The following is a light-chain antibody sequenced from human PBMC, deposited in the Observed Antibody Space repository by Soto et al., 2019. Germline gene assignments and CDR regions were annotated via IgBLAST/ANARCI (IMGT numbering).Light chain of an antibody. CDR1: SRDVGTYNL. Sequence: QSALTQPASVSGSPGQSITISCTGTSRDVGTYNLVSWYQQHPGKAPKLIIYEGNKRPSGLSNRFSGSKSCNTASLTISGFKAEDEADYCCCSYAGYSNVFGTGTKLTVL. CDR2: EGN. J-gene: IGLJ1*01. CDR3: CSYAGYSNV. V-gene: IGLV2-23*01.